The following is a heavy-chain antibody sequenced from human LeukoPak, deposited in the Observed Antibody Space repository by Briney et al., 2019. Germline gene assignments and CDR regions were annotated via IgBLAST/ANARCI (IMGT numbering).Heavy chain of an antibody. J-gene: IGHJ4*02. V-gene: IGHV3-53*01. CDR1: GFTVSSNF. Sequence: GGSLRLSCAASGFTVSSNFMSWVRQAPGKGLEWVSVIYSGGTTYYADSVKGRFTISRDNSKNTLSLQMDNLRAEDTAVYYCAKDGLYYDGSEHVYYFDSWGQGTLVTVSS. CDR3: AKDGLYYDGSEHVYYFDS. CDR2: IYSGGTT. D-gene: IGHD3-22*01.